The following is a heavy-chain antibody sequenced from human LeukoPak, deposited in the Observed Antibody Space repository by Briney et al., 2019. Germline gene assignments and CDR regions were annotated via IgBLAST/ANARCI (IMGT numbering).Heavy chain of an antibody. D-gene: IGHD3-3*01. J-gene: IGHJ4*02. Sequence: ASVKVSCKAFGYPFTIYYLNWLRQAPGKGLEWMGIINPGGGTTSYAQKFQGRVTVTRDTSTTTLYLDLNSLTSEDTAVYYCARGSGDHRGVFDYWGQGTLVTVPS. CDR1: GYPFTIYY. CDR3: ARGSGDHRGVFDY. V-gene: IGHV1-46*01. CDR2: INPGGGTT.